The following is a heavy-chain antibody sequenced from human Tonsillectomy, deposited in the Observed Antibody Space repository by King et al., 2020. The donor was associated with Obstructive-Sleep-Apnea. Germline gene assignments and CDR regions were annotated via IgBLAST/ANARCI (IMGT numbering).Heavy chain of an antibody. V-gene: IGHV2-5*02. CDR1: GFSLSTSGVA. CDR3: AHTWYTTSRYGVSYFDY. Sequence: VTLKESGPTLVKPTETLTLTCTISGFSLSTSGVAVGWTRQPPGEALEWLSLIYWDDTRRYSPSLKSRLTITKDTSKNQVVLTMTNMDPVDTATYYCAHTWYTTSRYGVSYFDYWGQGTLVTVSS. CDR2: IYWDDTR. J-gene: IGHJ4*02. D-gene: IGHD2/OR15-2a*01.